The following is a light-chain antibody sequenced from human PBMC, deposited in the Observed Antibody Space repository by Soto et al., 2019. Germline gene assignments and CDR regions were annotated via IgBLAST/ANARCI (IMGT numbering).Light chain of an antibody. CDR1: RSVLYKSNNKNH. J-gene: IGKJ4*01. V-gene: IGKV4-1*01. Sequence: DIVMTQSPDSLAVSLGERATMNCKCSRSVLYKSNNKNHLAWYQQKPGQPPQLIIYWASTRESGVPERFSGSGSGTDFPLTMSSLEAEDVAFNWCQQDFDVPFTFGGGTEVEI. CDR2: WAS. CDR3: QQDFDVPFT.